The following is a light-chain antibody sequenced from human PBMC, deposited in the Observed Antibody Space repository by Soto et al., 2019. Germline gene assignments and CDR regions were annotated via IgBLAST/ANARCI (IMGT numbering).Light chain of an antibody. Sequence: EIVLTQSPATLSLSPGERATLSCRASQSVSSYLAWYQQKPGQAPRLLIYDASTRATGIPARFSGSGSGTDFTLTISSLAPEDFPVYYCQQRTNWLWTFGQGTKVEIK. J-gene: IGKJ1*01. CDR2: DAS. CDR3: QQRTNWLWT. V-gene: IGKV3-11*01. CDR1: QSVSSY.